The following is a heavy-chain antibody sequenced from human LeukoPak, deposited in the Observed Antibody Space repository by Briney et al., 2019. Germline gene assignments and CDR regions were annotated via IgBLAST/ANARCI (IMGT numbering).Heavy chain of an antibody. V-gene: IGHV4-39*01. D-gene: IGHD3-22*01. CDR3: ARLPGDYYDSSGYFKGDC. CDR1: GGSISSSSYY. CDR2: IYDSGST. Sequence: SETLSLTCTVSGGSISSSSYYWGWIRQPPGKGLEWIGSIYDSGSTYHNPSLKSRVTISVDTSKNQFSLKLTSVTAADTAVYYCARLPGDYYDSSGYFKGDCWGQGTLVTVSS. J-gene: IGHJ4*02.